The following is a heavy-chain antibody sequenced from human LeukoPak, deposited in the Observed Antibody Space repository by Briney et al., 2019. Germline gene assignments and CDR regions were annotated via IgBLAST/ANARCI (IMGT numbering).Heavy chain of an antibody. CDR3: ARTTMVRGVMTY. D-gene: IGHD3-10*01. J-gene: IGHJ4*02. Sequence: QPGGSLRLSCAASGFTFSSYEMNWVRQAPGKGLGGVSYISSSGSTIYYADSVKGRFTISRDNAKNSLYLQMNSLRAGDTAVYYCARTTMVRGVMTYWGQGTLVTVSS. CDR1: GFTFSSYE. V-gene: IGHV3-48*03. CDR2: ISSSGSTI.